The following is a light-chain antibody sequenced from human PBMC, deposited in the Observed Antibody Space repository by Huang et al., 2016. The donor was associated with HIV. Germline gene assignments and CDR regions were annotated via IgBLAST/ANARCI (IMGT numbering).Light chain of an antibody. CDR1: QSISSY. CDR3: QQSYSTLTWT. J-gene: IGKJ1*01. V-gene: IGKV1-39*01. CDR2: AAS. Sequence: DIQMTQSPSSLSASVGDRVTITCRASQSISSYLNWYQQKPGKAPNLLFYAASNLQSGVPSRFSGSGSGTDFTLTISSLQPEDFATYYCQQSYSTLTWTFGQGTKVEIK.